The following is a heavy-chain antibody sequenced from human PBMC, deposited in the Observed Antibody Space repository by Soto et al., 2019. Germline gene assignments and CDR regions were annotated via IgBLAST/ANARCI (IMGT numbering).Heavy chain of an antibody. D-gene: IGHD6-13*01. CDR3: ARDLQQPNWFDP. J-gene: IGHJ5*02. CDR1: GYTFTSYA. Sequence: QVQLVQSGAEEKKPGASVKVSCKASGYTFTSYALHWVRQAPGQRLEWMGWINAGNGNTKYSQKFQGRVTITRDTSASTAYMELSSLRSEDTAVYSCARDLQQPNWFDPWGQGTLVTVSS. V-gene: IGHV1-3*05. CDR2: INAGNGNT.